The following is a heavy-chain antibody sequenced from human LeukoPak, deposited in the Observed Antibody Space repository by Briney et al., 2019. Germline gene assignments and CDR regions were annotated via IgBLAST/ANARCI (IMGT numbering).Heavy chain of an antibody. J-gene: IGHJ4*02. Sequence: GGSLRLSCAASGFTFSFYSMTGVRQAPGKGLEWVSSISGNSRYIYYADSMRGRFTISRDNAKNSLYLQMNSLKPEDTAVYYCARVAEAAAFDSWGQGTLVTVSS. D-gene: IGHD6-13*01. CDR2: ISGNSRYI. CDR1: GFTFSFYS. V-gene: IGHV3-21*06. CDR3: ARVAEAAAFDS.